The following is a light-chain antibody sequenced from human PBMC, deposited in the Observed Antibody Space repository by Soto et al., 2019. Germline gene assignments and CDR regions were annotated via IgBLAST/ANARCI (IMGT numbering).Light chain of an antibody. J-gene: IGKJ1*01. V-gene: IGKV1-5*01. CDR3: QNHTIYSQT. CDR1: QSIRYY. CDR2: GAS. Sequence: DIQLTQSPPTLSASVGDRVTITCRASQSIRYYLAWYQQMPGKAPKLLIYGASSLQSGVPSRFSGSGSGTEFTLTISSLQPDDIATYFCQNHTIYSQTSGQGTKV.